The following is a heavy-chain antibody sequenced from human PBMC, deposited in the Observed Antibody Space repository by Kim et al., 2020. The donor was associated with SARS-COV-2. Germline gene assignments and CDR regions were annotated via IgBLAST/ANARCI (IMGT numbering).Heavy chain of an antibody. V-gene: IGHV3-23*01. CDR3: AKESSYGYGSGSYVDY. D-gene: IGHD3-10*01. CDR2: ISGSGDST. J-gene: IGHJ4*02. Sequence: GGSLRLSCAASGFTFSNYAMSWVRQAPGKGLEWVSGISGSGDSTYYPDSVKGRFTISRDSSKNTLFLQMNSLRAEDTAVYYCAKESSYGYGSGSYVDYWGQGTLVTVSS. CDR1: GFTFSNYA.